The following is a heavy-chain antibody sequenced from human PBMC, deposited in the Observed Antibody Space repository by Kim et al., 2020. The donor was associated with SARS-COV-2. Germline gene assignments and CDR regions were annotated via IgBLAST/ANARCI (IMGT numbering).Heavy chain of an antibody. CDR3: AREGLGYCSSTNCYGSGGMDV. D-gene: IGHD2-2*01. J-gene: IGHJ6*02. CDR1: GYTFTTYY. Sequence: ASVKVSCKASGYTFTTYYLHWVRQAPGQGLEWMGIINPSGGSTSYAQKFQGRVTMTRDTSTSTVYIELSSLRSEDTAVYYCAREGLGYCSSTNCYGSGGMDVWGQGTTVTVSS. CDR2: INPSGGST. V-gene: IGHV1-46*01.